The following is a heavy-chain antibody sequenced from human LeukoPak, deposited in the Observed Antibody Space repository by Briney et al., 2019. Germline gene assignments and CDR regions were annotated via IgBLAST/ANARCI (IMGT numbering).Heavy chain of an antibody. CDR2: ISSSSSTI. CDR3: ARGPAAHYYDSSGYYWGEGY. D-gene: IGHD3-22*01. V-gene: IGHV3-48*04. CDR1: GFTFSSYS. Sequence: GGSLRLSCAASGFTFSSYSMNWVRQAPGKGLEWVSYISSSSSTIYYADSVKGRFTISRDNAKNSLYLQMNSLRAEDTAVYYCARGPAAHYYDSSGYYWGEGYWGQGTLVTVSS. J-gene: IGHJ4*02.